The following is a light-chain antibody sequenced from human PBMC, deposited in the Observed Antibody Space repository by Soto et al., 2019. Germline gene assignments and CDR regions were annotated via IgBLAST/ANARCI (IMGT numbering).Light chain of an antibody. V-gene: IGKV3-15*01. CDR3: QQYNNWPPWK. J-gene: IGKJ1*01. CDR2: GAS. CDR1: QSVSSN. Sequence: VVLTQSPATLSVSPWERATLSFRSSQSVSSNLAWYQQKPGQAPRLLIYGASTRATGIPARFSGSGSGTEFTLTISSLQSEDFAVYYCQQYNNWPPWKFGQGTKVDIK.